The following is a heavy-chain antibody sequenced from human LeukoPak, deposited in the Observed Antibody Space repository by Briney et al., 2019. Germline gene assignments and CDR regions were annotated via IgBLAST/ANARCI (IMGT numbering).Heavy chain of an antibody. J-gene: IGHJ4*02. CDR1: GFTFNNYA. V-gene: IGHV3-9*01. Sequence: GGSLRLSCAASGFTFNNYAMHWVRQAPGKGLEWVSGISWNSGSIGYADSVKGRFTISRDNATNSLFVQMNSLRAEDTALYYCAKDIRGGWSGYFDYWGQGTLVTVSS. D-gene: IGHD6-19*01. CDR3: AKDIRGGWSGYFDY. CDR2: ISWNSGSI.